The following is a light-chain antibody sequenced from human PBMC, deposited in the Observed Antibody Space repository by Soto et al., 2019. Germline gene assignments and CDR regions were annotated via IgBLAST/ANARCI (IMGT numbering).Light chain of an antibody. CDR1: QSVTYN. V-gene: IGKV3-15*01. CDR3: QQYNDWLWT. CDR2: GAS. Sequence: ETKLTQSPATLSASPGERVTLSCRATQSVTYNLAWYQQKPGQAPRLLIYGASTRPTGIPARFSGRGSGTEFTRTITSLQSEDFAVYYCQQYNDWLWTFGQGTKVEIK. J-gene: IGKJ1*01.